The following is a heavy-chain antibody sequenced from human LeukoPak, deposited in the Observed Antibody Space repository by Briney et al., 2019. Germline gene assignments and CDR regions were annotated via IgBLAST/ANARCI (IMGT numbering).Heavy chain of an antibody. V-gene: IGHV4-30-2*01. Sequence: PSETLSLTCTVSGGSISSGGYYWSWIRQPPGKGLEWIGYIYHSGSTYYNPSLKSRVTISVDRSKNQFSLKLSSVTAADTAVYYCARVDTAMVTGFVFDYWGQGTLVTVSS. CDR2: IYHSGST. D-gene: IGHD5-18*01. J-gene: IGHJ4*02. CDR3: ARVDTAMVTGFVFDY. CDR1: GGSISSGGYY.